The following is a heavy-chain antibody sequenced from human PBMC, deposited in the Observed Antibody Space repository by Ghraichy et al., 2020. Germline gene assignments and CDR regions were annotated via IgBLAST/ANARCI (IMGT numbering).Heavy chain of an antibody. CDR2: ISSSSSYI. D-gene: IGHD3-3*01. Sequence: GGSLRLSCAASGFTFSSYSMNWVRQAPGKGLEWVSSISSSSSYIYYADSVKGRFTISRDNAKNSLYLQMNSLRAEDTAVYYCARVVPPFDEMGDFWRGGMDVWGQGTTVTVSS. CDR3: ARVVPPFDEMGDFWRGGMDV. V-gene: IGHV3-21*01. CDR1: GFTFSSYS. J-gene: IGHJ6*02.